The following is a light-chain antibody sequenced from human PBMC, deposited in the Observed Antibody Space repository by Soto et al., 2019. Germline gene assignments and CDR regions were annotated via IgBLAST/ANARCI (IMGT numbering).Light chain of an antibody. V-gene: IGLV1-40*01. CDR2: GNS. J-gene: IGLJ1*01. CDR3: QSYDSSLSGDV. Sequence: QSVLTQPPSVSGAPGQRVTISCTGISSNIGAGYYVHWYQQLPGTAPKLLIYGNSNRPSGVPDRFSGSKSGTSASLAITGLQAEDEADYYCQSYDSSLSGDVFGTGTKLTVL. CDR1: SSNIGAGYY.